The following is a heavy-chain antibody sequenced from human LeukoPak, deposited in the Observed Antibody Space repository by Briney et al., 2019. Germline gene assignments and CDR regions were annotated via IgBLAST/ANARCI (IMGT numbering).Heavy chain of an antibody. CDR3: ASYNCGGDCYSPYYYYYGMDV. CDR2: IYYSGST. CDR1: GGSISSSSYY. J-gene: IGHJ6*02. D-gene: IGHD2-21*02. V-gene: IGHV4-39*01. Sequence: SETLSLTCTVSGGSISSSSYYWGWLRQPPGKGLEWIGSIYYSGSTYYNPSLKSLVTISVDTSKNQFSLKLSSVTAADTAVYYCASYNCGGDCYSPYYYYYGMDVWGQGTTVTVSS.